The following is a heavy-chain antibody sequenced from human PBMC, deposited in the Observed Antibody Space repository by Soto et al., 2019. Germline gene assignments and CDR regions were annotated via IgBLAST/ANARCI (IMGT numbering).Heavy chain of an antibody. CDR2: IIPIFGTA. Sequence: GASVKVSCKASGGTFSSYAISWVRQAPGQGLEWMGGIIPIFGTANYAQKFQGRVTITADESTSTAYMELSSLRSEDTAVYYCAGDANYLLPEGKNGMDVWGQGTTVTVSS. CDR3: AGDANYLLPEGKNGMDV. CDR1: GGTFSSYA. D-gene: IGHD1-7*01. J-gene: IGHJ6*02. V-gene: IGHV1-69*13.